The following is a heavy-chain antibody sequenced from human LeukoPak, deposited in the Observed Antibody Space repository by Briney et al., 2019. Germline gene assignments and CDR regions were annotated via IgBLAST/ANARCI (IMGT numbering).Heavy chain of an antibody. V-gene: IGHV1-2*02. CDR1: GYTLTGYY. D-gene: IGHD1-26*01. Sequence: ASVKVSCKASGYTLTGYYMHWVRQAPGQGLEWMGWINPNSGGTNYAQKFQGRVTMTRDTSISTAYMELSRLRSDDTAVYYCARDQGGSFLFDYWGQGTLVTVSS. CDR3: ARDQGGSFLFDY. CDR2: INPNSGGT. J-gene: IGHJ4*02.